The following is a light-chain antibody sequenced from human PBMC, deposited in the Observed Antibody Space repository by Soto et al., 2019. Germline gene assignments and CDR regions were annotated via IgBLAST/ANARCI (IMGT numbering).Light chain of an antibody. CDR1: SSNIGSDY. V-gene: IGLV1-51*01. J-gene: IGLJ2*01. Sequence: VLAQPPSVSAAPGQKVTISCSGGSSNIGSDYVSWYQQLPRTAPKLLIYDNDKRPSGIPDRFSGSESGTSATLGITGLQTGDEADYYCGTWDFSLNVVIFGGGTQLTVL. CDR2: DND. CDR3: GTWDFSLNVVI.